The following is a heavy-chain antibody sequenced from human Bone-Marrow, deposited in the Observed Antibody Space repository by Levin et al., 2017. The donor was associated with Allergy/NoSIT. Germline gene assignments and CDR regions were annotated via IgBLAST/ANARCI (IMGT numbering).Heavy chain of an antibody. CDR1: GDMITNFG. V-gene: IGHV1-18*01. J-gene: IGHJ6*02. CDR2: ISAFNGNR. CDR3: AREGIRDRVNPTYYFHSGMDV. Sequence: GESLKISCKASGDMITNFGISWVRQAPGQGLEWLGWISAFNGNRNYAQSLQARITLTADTYTRTAYMELRSLRSDDTAVYYCAREGIRDRVNPTYYFHSGMDVWGQGTTVTVSS. D-gene: IGHD1-14*01.